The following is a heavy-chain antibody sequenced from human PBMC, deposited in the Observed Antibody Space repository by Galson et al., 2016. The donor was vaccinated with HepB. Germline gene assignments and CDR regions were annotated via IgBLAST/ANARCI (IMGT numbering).Heavy chain of an antibody. CDR2: ISGSGDST. V-gene: IGHV3-23*01. D-gene: IGHD1-26*01. J-gene: IGHJ4*02. Sequence: SLRLSCAASGFTFTTYAMSWVRQAPGKGLEWVSAISGSGDSTYYADSVKGRFTISRDNPNHTLYLQMSSLRVEDTAVYFCATRPPRYSNSEWGQGTLVTVSS. CDR1: GFTFTTYA. CDR3: ATRPPRYSNSE.